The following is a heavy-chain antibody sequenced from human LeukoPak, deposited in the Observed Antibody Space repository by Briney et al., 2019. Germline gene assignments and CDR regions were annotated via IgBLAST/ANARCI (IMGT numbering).Heavy chain of an antibody. CDR1: GFTFSSYW. CDR2: IKEDGSEK. Sequence: SGGSLRLSCAASGFTFSSYWMTWVRQAPGKGLERVANIKEDGSEKYYVDSVKGRFTISRDNSKNTLYLQMNSLRAEDTAVYYCAKSGRYYYDSSGYFYWGQGTLVTVSS. V-gene: IGHV3-7*03. D-gene: IGHD3-22*01. CDR3: AKSGRYYYDSSGYFY. J-gene: IGHJ4*02.